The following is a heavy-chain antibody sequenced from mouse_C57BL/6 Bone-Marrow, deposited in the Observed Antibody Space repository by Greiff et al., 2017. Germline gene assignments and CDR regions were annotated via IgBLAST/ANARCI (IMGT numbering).Heavy chain of an antibody. J-gene: IGHJ1*03. V-gene: IGHV5-17*01. D-gene: IGHD3-3*01. Sequence: EVQGVESGGGLVKPGGSLKLSCAASGFTFSDYGMHWVRQAPEKGLEWVAYISSGSSTIYYADTVKGGFPIARDNAKNTLFVQMTSLRSEDTAMYYCARSGGPSPYWYFDVWGTGTTVTVSS. CDR2: ISSGSSTI. CDR1: GFTFSDYG. CDR3: ARSGGPSPYWYFDV.